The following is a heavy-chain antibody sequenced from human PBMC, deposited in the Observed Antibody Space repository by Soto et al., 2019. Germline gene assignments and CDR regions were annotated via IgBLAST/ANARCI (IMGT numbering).Heavy chain of an antibody. Sequence: SETLSLTCAVYGGSFSGYYWSWIRQPPGKGLEWIGEINHSGSTNYNPSLESRVTIAVDATKHQFTQKVSSVTAAATAVYYCAGRGRCSGCSCSRYYYYGMDVWGQGTTVTVSS. CDR3: AGRGRCSGCSCSRYYYYGMDV. D-gene: IGHD2-15*01. CDR2: INHSGST. V-gene: IGHV4-34*01. CDR1: GGSFSGYY. J-gene: IGHJ6*02.